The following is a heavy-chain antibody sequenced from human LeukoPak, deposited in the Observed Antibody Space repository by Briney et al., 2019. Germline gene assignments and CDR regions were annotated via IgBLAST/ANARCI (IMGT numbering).Heavy chain of an antibody. J-gene: IGHJ6*03. Sequence: GGSLRLSCAASGFTFSSYAMHWVRQAPGKGLEWVAVISYDGSNKYYADSVKGRFTISRDNSKNTLYLQMNSLRAEDTAVYYCARDAVIVVVPAAPRYYYYYYMDVWGKGTTVTVSS. CDR2: ISYDGSNK. CDR1: GFTFSSYA. CDR3: ARDAVIVVVPAAPRYYYYYYMDV. V-gene: IGHV3-30-3*01. D-gene: IGHD2-2*01.